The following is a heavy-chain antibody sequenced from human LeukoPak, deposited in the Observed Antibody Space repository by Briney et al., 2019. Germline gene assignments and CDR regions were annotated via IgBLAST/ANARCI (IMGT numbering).Heavy chain of an antibody. Sequence: ASVTVSCKASGGTFSSYAISWVRQAPGQGLEWMGRIIPILGIANYAQKFQGRVTITADKSTSTAYMELSSLRSEDTAVYYCARDCYYDSSGYYGYWGQGTVVTVSS. V-gene: IGHV1-69*04. J-gene: IGHJ4*02. CDR1: GGTFSSYA. D-gene: IGHD3-22*01. CDR3: ARDCYYDSSGYYGY. CDR2: IIPILGIA.